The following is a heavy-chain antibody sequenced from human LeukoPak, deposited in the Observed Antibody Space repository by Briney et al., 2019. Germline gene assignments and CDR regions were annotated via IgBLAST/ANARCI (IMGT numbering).Heavy chain of an antibody. CDR1: GFTFDDYG. CDR3: ARGAAGQRGFDY. D-gene: IGHD6-13*01. J-gene: IGHJ4*02. V-gene: IGHV3-20*04. CDR2: INWNGGST. Sequence: PGGSLRLSCAASGFTFDDYGMSWVRQVPGKGLEWVSGINWNGGSTRYPDSVRGRFTISRDNAKNSLYLQMNSLRAEDTALYYCARGAAGQRGFDYWGQGTLVTVSS.